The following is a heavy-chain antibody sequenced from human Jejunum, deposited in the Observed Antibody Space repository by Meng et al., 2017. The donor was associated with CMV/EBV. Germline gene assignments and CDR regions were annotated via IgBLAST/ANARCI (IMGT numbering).Heavy chain of an antibody. D-gene: IGHD1-26*01. CDR3: ARVEVGITSGDY. CDR2: INAYNGDT. J-gene: IGHJ4*02. Sequence: AQLVHSGGEVKKPGVSVKVSFKASGYTFTNYGITWVRQAPGQGLEWMGWINAYNGDTNYAQTLQGRVTMTTDTSTSTAYMELRSLRSDDTAVYYCARVEVGITSGDYWGQGTLVTVSS. CDR1: GYTFTNYG. V-gene: IGHV1-18*01.